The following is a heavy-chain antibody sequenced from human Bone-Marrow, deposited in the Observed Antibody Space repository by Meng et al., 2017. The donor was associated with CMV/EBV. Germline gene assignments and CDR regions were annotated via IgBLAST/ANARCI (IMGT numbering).Heavy chain of an antibody. Sequence: GGSLRLSCAASGFTFSDYYMSWIRQAPGKGLEWVALISYDGSNKYYADSVKGRFTISRDNSKNTLYLQMDSLRVEDTAVYYCAREAQLSYAGSFQVDYWGQGMLVTVSS. V-gene: IGHV3-30*03. CDR3: AREAQLSYAGSFQVDY. CDR1: GFTFSDYY. D-gene: IGHD2-8*01. CDR2: ISYDGSNK. J-gene: IGHJ4*02.